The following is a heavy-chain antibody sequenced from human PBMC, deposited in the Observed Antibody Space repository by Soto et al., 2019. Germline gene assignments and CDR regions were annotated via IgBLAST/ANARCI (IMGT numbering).Heavy chain of an antibody. CDR2: IGPMLGTP. V-gene: IGHV1-69*16. CDR3: ARNGTYSSSLSRYSGMDV. D-gene: IGHD1-26*01. J-gene: IGHJ6*02. Sequence: SVKVSCKASGGTFANFIMNWVRQTPGQGLEWMGGIGPMLGTPTYAEKFKGRVRISATGSTSTTYMEVTSLRSEDTAIYYCARNGTYSSSLSRYSGMDVWGQGTTVTVS. CDR1: GGTFANFI.